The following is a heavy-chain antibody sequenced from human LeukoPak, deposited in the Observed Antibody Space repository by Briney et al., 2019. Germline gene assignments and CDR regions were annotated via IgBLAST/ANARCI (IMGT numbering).Heavy chain of an antibody. CDR1: GYTCTDYY. Sequence: EASVKVSCKASGYTCTDYYMHWVRQAPRQGLEWMGWINPNSGVTNYAQKFQGWVTMTRDTSISTAYMELSRLTSDDTAVYYCARDRGFGAYWYFDLWGRGTLVTVSS. CDR3: ARDRGFGAYWYFDL. CDR2: INPNSGVT. V-gene: IGHV1-2*04. J-gene: IGHJ2*01. D-gene: IGHD3-10*01.